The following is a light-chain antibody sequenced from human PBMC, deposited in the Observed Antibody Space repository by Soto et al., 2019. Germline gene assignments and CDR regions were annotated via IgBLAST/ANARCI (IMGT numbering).Light chain of an antibody. CDR3: QQYYSFPWT. CDR1: QSVSSK. CDR2: GAS. Sequence: VIKQSPAALSLYKGERATLSCRASQSVSSKLVWYQQKPGQAPRFLIYGASTRATGIPARFRGSGSGTEFTLTIDSLQSEDFATYYCQQYYSFPWTFGQGTKVDIK. J-gene: IGKJ1*01. V-gene: IGKV3-15*01.